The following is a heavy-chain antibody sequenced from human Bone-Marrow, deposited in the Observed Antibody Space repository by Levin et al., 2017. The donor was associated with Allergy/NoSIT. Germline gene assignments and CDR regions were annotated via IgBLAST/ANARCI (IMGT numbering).Heavy chain of an antibody. D-gene: IGHD2-15*01. CDR3: ARHTLLLDDFDI. CDR1: GGSISYYY. CDR2: IYYDGST. Sequence: SETLSLTCSVSGGSISYYYWTWIRQPPGKGLEWIGDIYYDGSTNHNPSLQSRVTISVDTSKNRISLKLSSVTAADTAVYYCARHTLLLDDFDIWGQGTMVTVSS. J-gene: IGHJ3*02. V-gene: IGHV4-59*08.